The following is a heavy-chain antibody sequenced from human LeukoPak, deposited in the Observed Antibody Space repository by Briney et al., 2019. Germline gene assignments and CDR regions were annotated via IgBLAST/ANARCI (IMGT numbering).Heavy chain of an antibody. V-gene: IGHV1-69*04. CDR3: ARDRVVVVPAAGFDP. CDR1: GGTFSSYA. Sequence: SVKVSCKASGGTFSSYAISWVRQAPGQGLEWMGRIIPIFGIANYAQKFQGRVAITADKSTSTAYMELSSLRSEDTAVYYCARDRVVVVPAAGFDPWGQGTLVTVSS. CDR2: IIPIFGIA. D-gene: IGHD2-2*01. J-gene: IGHJ5*02.